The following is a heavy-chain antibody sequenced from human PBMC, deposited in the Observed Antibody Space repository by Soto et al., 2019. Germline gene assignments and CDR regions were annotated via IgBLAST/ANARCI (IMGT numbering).Heavy chain of an antibody. V-gene: IGHV5-51*01. CDR2: IYPGDSDT. D-gene: IGHD6-19*01. Sequence: LGESPKISCKGSGYTFSNYWIAWVRQMSGKGLDWMGSIYPGDSDTRYSPSFRGQVTISADKSISTAYLQWSSLKASDTAMYYCARPREAGKNYYGVDVWGQGTTVTVSS. CDR3: ARPREAGKNYYGVDV. CDR1: GYTFSNYW. J-gene: IGHJ6*02.